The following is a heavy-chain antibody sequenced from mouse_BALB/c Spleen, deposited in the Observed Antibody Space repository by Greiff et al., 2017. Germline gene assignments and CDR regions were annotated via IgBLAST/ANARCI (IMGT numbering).Heavy chain of an antibody. J-gene: IGHJ4*01. D-gene: IGHD2-12*01. V-gene: IGHV5-9-3*01. CDR2: ISSGGSYT. Sequence: EVQVVESGGGLVKPGGSLKLSCAASGFTFSSYAMSWVRQTPEKRLEWVATISSGGSYTYYPDSVKGRFTISRDNAKNTLYLQMSSLRSEDTAMYYCARHLYYSDEGNYYAMDYWGQGTSVTVSS. CDR3: ARHLYYSDEGNYYAMDY. CDR1: GFTFSSYA.